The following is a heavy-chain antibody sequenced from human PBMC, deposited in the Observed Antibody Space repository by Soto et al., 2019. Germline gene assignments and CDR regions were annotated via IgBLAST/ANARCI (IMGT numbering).Heavy chain of an antibody. D-gene: IGHD3-3*01. V-gene: IGHV3-43*01. CDR1: GFTFDDYT. CDR3: AKDITATNTIFGVNYGMDV. CDR2: ISWDGGST. Sequence: GGSLRLSCAASGFTFDDYTMHWVRQAPGKGLEWVSLISWDGGSTYYADSVKGRFTISRDNSKNSLYLQMNSLRTEDTALYYCAKDITATNTIFGVNYGMDVWGQGTTVTVSS. J-gene: IGHJ6*02.